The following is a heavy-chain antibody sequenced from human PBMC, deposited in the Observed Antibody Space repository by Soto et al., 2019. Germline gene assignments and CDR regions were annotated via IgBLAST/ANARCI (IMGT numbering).Heavy chain of an antibody. CDR1: GYTFTGYY. V-gene: IGHV1-2*04. CDR3: ARATSCSGGSCYPNWFDT. D-gene: IGHD2-15*01. J-gene: IGHJ5*02. Sequence: ASVKVSCKASGYTFTGYYMHWVRQAPGQGLEWMGWINPNSGGTNYAQKFQGWVTMTRDTSISTAYMELSRLRSDDTAVYYCARATSCSGGSCYPNWFDTWGQGTLVTVSS. CDR2: INPNSGGT.